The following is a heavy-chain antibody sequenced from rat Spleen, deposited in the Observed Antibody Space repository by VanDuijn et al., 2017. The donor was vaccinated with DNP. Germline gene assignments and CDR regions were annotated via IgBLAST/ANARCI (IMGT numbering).Heavy chain of an antibody. J-gene: IGHJ1*01. CDR1: GFTFSRFP. CDR3: ARGSGTYYWYFDF. D-gene: IGHD5-1*01. Sequence: EVQLVESGGGLVQPGRSLKLSCAASGFTFSRFPMAWVRQIPTKGLEWVAYISYAGGSTYHGDSMRGRFTISRDNARNTLYLQMNSLRSEDTATYYCARGSGTYYWYFDFWGPGTMVTVSS. V-gene: IGHV5-46*01. CDR2: ISYAGGST.